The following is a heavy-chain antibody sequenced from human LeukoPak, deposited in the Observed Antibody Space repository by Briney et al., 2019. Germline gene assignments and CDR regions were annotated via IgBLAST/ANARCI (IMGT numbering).Heavy chain of an antibody. Sequence: PGGSLRLSCAASGFTFSSYAMSWVREAPGKGLEWVSTISSSGGNTYYADSVKGRFTISRDNSKNTLYLQMNSLRAEDTAVYYCAKELDYDSDWGQGTLVTVSS. CDR3: AKELDYDSD. V-gene: IGHV3-23*01. D-gene: IGHD3-3*01. CDR1: GFTFSSYA. J-gene: IGHJ4*02. CDR2: ISSSGGNT.